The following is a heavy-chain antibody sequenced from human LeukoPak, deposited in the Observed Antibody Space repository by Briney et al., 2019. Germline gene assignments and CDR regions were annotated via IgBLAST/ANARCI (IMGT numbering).Heavy chain of an antibody. Sequence: SETLSLTCTVSGGSISSISYYWGWIRPPPGKGLELIVTVYYSETYYNPSLKSRVTISADTSKNQFSLKLSSVTAADTAVYYCARAPPGVWVPRGEYNWFDPWGQGTLVTVSS. CDR1: GGSISSISYY. J-gene: IGHJ5*02. CDR3: ARAPPGVWVPRGEYNWFDP. D-gene: IGHD3-16*01. CDR2: VYYSET. V-gene: IGHV4-39*07.